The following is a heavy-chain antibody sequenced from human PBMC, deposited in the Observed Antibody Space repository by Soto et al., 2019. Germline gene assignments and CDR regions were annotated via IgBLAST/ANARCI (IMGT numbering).Heavy chain of an antibody. CDR2: IKQDGSEK. V-gene: IGHV3-7*05. J-gene: IGHJ3*02. CDR1: GFTFSSYW. CDR3: ARINWGGAFEI. D-gene: IGHD7-27*01. Sequence: PGGSLRLSCAASGFTFSSYWMTWVRQAPGKGLEWVANIKQDGSEKYYVDSVKSRFTISRDNAKNSLYLQMNSLRAEDTAVYYCARINWGGAFEIWGQGTMVTVSS.